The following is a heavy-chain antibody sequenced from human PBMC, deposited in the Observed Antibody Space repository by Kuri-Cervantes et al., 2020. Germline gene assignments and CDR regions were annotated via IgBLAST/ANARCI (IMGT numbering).Heavy chain of an antibody. Sequence: GGSLRLSCAASGFTFSSYSMNWVRQAPGKGLEWVSYISSTGSTIYYADSVKGRFTISRDNAKNSLYPQMNSLRAEDTAVYYCARDAGAHHFDYWGQGTLVTVSS. CDR1: GFTFSSYS. CDR2: ISSTGSTI. J-gene: IGHJ4*02. D-gene: IGHD1-26*01. V-gene: IGHV3-48*01. CDR3: ARDAGAHHFDY.